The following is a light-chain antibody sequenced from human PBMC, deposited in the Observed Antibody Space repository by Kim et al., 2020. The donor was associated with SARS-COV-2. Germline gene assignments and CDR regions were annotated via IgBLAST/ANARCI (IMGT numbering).Light chain of an antibody. CDR3: AAWDDSLSGPV. CDR2: RNN. V-gene: IGLV1-47*01. CDR1: SSNIGSNY. Sequence: GQRVTISCSGSSSNIGSNYVYWYQQSPGTAPKLLIYRNNQRPSGVPDRFSGSKSGTSASLAISGLRSEDEADYYCAAWDDSLSGPVFGGGTQLTVL. J-gene: IGLJ3*02.